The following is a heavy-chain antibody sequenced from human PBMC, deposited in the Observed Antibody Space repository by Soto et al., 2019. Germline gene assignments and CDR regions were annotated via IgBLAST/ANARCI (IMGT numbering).Heavy chain of an antibody. D-gene: IGHD1-26*01. V-gene: IGHV3-30*18. CDR2: ISYDGTKK. CDR3: AKAYSGPFDV. J-gene: IGHJ3*01. Sequence: QVQLVESGGGVVQPGRSLRLSCVASGFTFSSYDIHWVRQAPGKGLEWVAVISYDGTKKFYADSVKGLLTISRDNSKNTLYLQINSLRAEDTAVYYCAKAYSGPFDVWGQGTMLTVSS. CDR1: GFTFSSYD.